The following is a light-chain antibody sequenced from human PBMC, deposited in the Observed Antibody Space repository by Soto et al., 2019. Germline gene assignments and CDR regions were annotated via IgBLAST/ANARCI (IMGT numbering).Light chain of an antibody. CDR2: AAS. CDR3: LQHNSYPQT. CDR1: QGIRDA. J-gene: IGKJ1*01. Sequence: DIQMTQSPSSLSASVGDRVTITCRASQGIRDALGWYQQKPGKAPNRLIYAASSLQSGVPSRFSGSGSGTEFTLTISSQQPEDFATYYCLQHNSYPQTFGQGTKVEIK. V-gene: IGKV1-17*01.